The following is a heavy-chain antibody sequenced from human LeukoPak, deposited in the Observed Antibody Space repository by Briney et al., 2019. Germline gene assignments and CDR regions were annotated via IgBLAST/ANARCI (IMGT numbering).Heavy chain of an antibody. V-gene: IGHV4-59*01. J-gene: IGHJ4*02. CDR2: VYYSGIT. D-gene: IGHD4-17*01. CDR1: GGSIDSYY. Sequence: SETLSLTCTVSGGSIDSYYWTWIRQPPGKGLEWIGYVYYSGITNYNPSLKSRVTISVDTSKNQFSLKLSSVTAADTAVYYCARGRGDYEHWGQGTLVTVSS. CDR3: ARGRGDYEH.